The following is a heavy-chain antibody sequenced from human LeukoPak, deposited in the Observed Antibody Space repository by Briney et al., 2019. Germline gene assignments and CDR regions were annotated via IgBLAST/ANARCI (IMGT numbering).Heavy chain of an antibody. CDR2: ISSSSSTI. V-gene: IGHV3-48*02. CDR3: ARGSHDFWSGPGQSHDY. D-gene: IGHD3-3*01. CDR1: GFTFSSYS. J-gene: IGHJ4*02. Sequence: GGSLRLSCAASGFTFSSYSMNWVRQAPGKGLEWVSYISSSSSTIYYADSVKGRFTISRDNAKNSLYLQMNSLRDEDTAVYYCARGSHDFWSGPGQSHDYWGQGTLVTVSS.